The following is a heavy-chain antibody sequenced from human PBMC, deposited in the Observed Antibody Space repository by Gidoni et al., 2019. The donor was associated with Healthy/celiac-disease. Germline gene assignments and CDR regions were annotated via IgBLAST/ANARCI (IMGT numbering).Heavy chain of an antibody. CDR3: AKGSYIQLWSTVGY. V-gene: IGHV3-30*18. Sequence: QVQLVESGGGVVQPGRSLRLSCAASGFTFSSYGMHWVRQAPGKGLEWVAVISYDGSNKYYADSVKGRFTISRDNSKNTLYLQMNSLRAEDTAVYYCAKGSYIQLWSTVGYWGQGTLVTVSS. CDR1: GFTFSSYG. D-gene: IGHD5-18*01. CDR2: ISYDGSNK. J-gene: IGHJ4*02.